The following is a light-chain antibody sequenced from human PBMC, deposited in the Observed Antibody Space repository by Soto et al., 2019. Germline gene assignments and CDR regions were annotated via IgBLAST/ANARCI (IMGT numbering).Light chain of an antibody. CDR2: DAS. CDR3: QQANSFPIT. CDR1: LSISRY. J-gene: IGKJ5*01. V-gene: IGKV1-39*01. Sequence: DIQVTQSPSSLSASVGDRVTITCRASLSISRYLNWYQQKPGKAPKLLIYDASTLQSGVPPRFSGSGSGTDFTLTISSLQPEDFATYFCQQANSFPITFGQGTRLEIK.